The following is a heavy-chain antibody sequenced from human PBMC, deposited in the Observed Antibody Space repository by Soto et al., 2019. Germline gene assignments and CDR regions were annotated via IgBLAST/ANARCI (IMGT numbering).Heavy chain of an antibody. D-gene: IGHD2-2*01. CDR3: ARGGYCSRTSCYAPYYYYGMDG. J-gene: IGHJ6*02. CDR1: GGSFSGYY. CDR2: INHSGST. V-gene: IGHV4-34*01. Sequence: QVQLQQWGAGLLKPSETLSLTCAVYGGSFSGYYWSWIRQPPGKGLEWIGEINHSGSTNYNPSLKSRVTISVDTSKNQFSLKLSSVTAADTAVYYCARGGYCSRTSCYAPYYYYGMDGWGQGTTVTVSS.